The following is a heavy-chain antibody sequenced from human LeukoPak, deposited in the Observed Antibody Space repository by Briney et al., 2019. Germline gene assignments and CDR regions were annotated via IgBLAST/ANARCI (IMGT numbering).Heavy chain of an antibody. J-gene: IGHJ4*02. CDR1: GFTFSSYE. Sequence: GGSLRLSCAASGFTFSSYEMNWVRQAPGKGLEWVSDISSSGNRIHYADSVKGRFTISRDNAKNSLYLQMNSLRAEDTAVYYCARETAVAGSGYWGQGTLVTVSS. CDR3: ARETAVAGSGY. V-gene: IGHV3-48*03. CDR2: ISSSGNRI. D-gene: IGHD6-19*01.